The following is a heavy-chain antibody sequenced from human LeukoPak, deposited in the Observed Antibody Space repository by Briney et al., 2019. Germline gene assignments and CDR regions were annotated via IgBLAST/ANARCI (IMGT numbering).Heavy chain of an antibody. D-gene: IGHD4-17*01. J-gene: IGHJ5*02. Sequence: PSETLSLTGTVSVGSISISNYYWGWIRHPPGKGLEWIGCMSYSGRTYFNPSLKPRVTVSLDTSKNQFSLNLISVTAADTAVYYCARSPQGTATTANWLDPGGQGTLVTVSS. V-gene: IGHV4-39*07. CDR2: MSYSGRT. CDR3: ARSPQGTATTANWLDP. CDR1: VGSISISNYY.